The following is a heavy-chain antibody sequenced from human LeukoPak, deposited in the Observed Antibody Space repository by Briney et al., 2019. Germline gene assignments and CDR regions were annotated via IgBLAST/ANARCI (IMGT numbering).Heavy chain of an antibody. J-gene: IGHJ4*02. CDR1: GGSFSGYY. V-gene: IGHV4-34*01. CDR3: ARVGPEGGYDQSFDY. D-gene: IGHD5-12*01. CDR2: INRSGST. Sequence: SETLSLTCAVYGGSFSGYYWSWIRQPPGKGLEWIGEINRSGSTNYNPSLKSRVTISVDTSKNQFSLKLSSVTAADTAVYYCARVGPEGGYDQSFDYWGQGTLVTVSS.